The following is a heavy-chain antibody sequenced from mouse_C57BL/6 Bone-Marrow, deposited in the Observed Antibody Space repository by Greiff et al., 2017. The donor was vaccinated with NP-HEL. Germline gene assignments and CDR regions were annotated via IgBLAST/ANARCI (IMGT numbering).Heavy chain of an antibody. V-gene: IGHV1-80*01. CDR1: GYEFSNYW. Sequence: VQRVESGAELVKPGASVKISCKASGYEFSNYWMNWVKQRPGKGLEWIGQIYPGDGDTNYNGKFKDKATLTAAKSSSTAYMQLSRLTSEDSAVYFCARGAYWGQGTLVTVSA. CDR3: ARGAY. J-gene: IGHJ3*01. CDR2: IYPGDGDT.